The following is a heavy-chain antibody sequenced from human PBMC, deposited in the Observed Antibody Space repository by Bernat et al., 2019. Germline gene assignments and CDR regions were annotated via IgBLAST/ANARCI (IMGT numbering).Heavy chain of an antibody. J-gene: IGHJ4*02. D-gene: IGHD6-13*01. V-gene: IGHV3-30-3*01. Sequence: QVQLVESGGGVVQPGRSLRLSCAASGFTFSSYAMHWVRQAPGKGLEGVAVISYDGSNKSYADSVKCRFTISRDNSKNTLFLQMNRLRAEDTAVYYCAREEQQLVLLGFDYWGQGTLVTVSS. CDR2: ISYDGSNK. CDR1: GFTFSSYA. CDR3: AREEQQLVLLGFDY.